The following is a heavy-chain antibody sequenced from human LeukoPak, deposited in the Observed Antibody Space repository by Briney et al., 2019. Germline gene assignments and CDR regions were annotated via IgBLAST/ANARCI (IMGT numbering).Heavy chain of an antibody. D-gene: IGHD6-6*01. Sequence: PGGSLRLSCAASGFTFSSYGMHWVRQAPGKGLEWVAVIWYDGSNKYYADSVKGRFTISRDNSKNTLCLQMNSLRAEDTAVYYCARESLRQTFAYWGQGTLVTVSS. CDR3: ARESLRQTFAY. J-gene: IGHJ4*02. CDR1: GFTFSSYG. CDR2: IWYDGSNK. V-gene: IGHV3-33*01.